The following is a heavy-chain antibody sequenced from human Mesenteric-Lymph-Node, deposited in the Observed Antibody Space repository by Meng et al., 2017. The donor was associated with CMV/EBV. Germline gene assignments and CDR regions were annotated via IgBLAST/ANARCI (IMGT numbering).Heavy chain of an antibody. CDR2: IIPIFGTA. V-gene: IGHV1-69*06. CDR1: GTFSSCA. CDR3: ARGNYYGSGSYYPFDY. D-gene: IGHD3-10*01. J-gene: IGHJ4*02. Sequence: GTFSSCAISWMRQAPGQGLEWMGGIIPIFGTANYAQKFQGRVTITADKSTSTAYMELSSLRSEDTAVYYCARGNYYGSGSYYPFDYWGQGTLVTVSS.